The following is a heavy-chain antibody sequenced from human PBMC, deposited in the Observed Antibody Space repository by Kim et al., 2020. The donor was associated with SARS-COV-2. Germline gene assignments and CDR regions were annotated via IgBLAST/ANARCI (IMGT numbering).Heavy chain of an antibody. V-gene: IGHV4-38-2*02. CDR1: GYSISSGYY. J-gene: IGHJ4*02. Sequence: SETLSLTCTVSGYSISSGYYWGWIRQPPGKGLEWIGSIYHSGSTYYNPSLKSRVTISIDTSKNQISLRLNSVTAADTAVYYCTSKYYYDSSGYYYADWWGQGTLVTVSS. CDR2: IYHSGST. D-gene: IGHD3-22*01. CDR3: TSKYYYDSSGYYYADW.